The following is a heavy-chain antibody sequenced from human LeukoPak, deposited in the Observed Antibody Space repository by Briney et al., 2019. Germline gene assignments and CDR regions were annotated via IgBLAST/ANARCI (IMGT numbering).Heavy chain of an antibody. CDR2: ISGSGGST. CDR1: GFTFSSYA. J-gene: IGHJ6*03. CDR3: AKGAAAAGTMYYYYYMDV. D-gene: IGHD6-13*01. V-gene: IGHV3-23*01. Sequence: GGSLRLSCAASGFTFSSYAMSWVRQAPGKGREWVSAISGSGGSTYYADSVKGRFTISRDNSKNTLYLQMNSLRAEDTAVYYCAKGAAAAGTMYYYYYMDVWGKGTTVTVSS.